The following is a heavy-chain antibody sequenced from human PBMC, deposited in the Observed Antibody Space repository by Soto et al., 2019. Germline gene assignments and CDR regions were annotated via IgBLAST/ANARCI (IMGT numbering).Heavy chain of an antibody. J-gene: IGHJ5*02. V-gene: IGHV4-59*01. Sequence: QVQLQESGPGLVQPSETLSLTCAGVYFGTYYWGWIRQPPGKGLEWLGYIFSREHFKYNPSLKSRLTISVGPSKNPVSLRLTSVTAADTAVYYCAREGGGYRFDPWGQGTLVTVSS. CDR3: AREGGGYRFDP. CDR2: IFSREHF. D-gene: IGHD3-16*02. CDR1: VYFGTYY.